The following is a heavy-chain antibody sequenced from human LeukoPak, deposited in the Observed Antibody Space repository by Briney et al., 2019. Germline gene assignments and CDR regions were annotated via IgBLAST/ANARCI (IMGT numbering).Heavy chain of an antibody. D-gene: IGHD6-19*01. Sequence: PWGTLSLTCAGYGVSFSSYCWSWIRQPPGKGLEWIGEINHSGSTNYKPSPKSRVTISVDTSKNQFPLMLSSVTAADTAVYYFARGIKQCPFDYWGQGTMVTVSS. V-gene: IGHV4-34*01. J-gene: IGHJ4*02. CDR2: INHSGST. CDR1: GVSFSSYC. CDR3: ARGIKQCPFDY.